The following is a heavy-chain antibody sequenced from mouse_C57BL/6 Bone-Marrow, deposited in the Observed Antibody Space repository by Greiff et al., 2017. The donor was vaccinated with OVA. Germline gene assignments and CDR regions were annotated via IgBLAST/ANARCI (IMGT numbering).Heavy chain of an antibody. V-gene: IGHV1-50*01. CDR2: IDPSDSYT. D-gene: IGHD1-1*01. CDR1: GYTFTSYW. Sequence: QVQLQQPGAELVKPGASVKLSCKASGYTFTSYWMQWVKQRPGQGLEWIGEIDPSDSYTNYNQEFKGKATLTVDTSSSTAYMQLSSLTSEDSAVYYCARPGSSPWWGQGTLVTVSA. CDR3: ARPGSSPW. J-gene: IGHJ3*02.